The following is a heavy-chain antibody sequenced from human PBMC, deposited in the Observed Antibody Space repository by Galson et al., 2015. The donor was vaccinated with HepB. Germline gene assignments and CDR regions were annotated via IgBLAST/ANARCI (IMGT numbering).Heavy chain of an antibody. Sequence: QSGAEVKKPGESLKISCKGSGHSFTTYWIGWVRQMPGKGLEWMGIIYPGHSDTRYSPSFQGQVTISADKSTSTAYLQWSRLKASDTAMYYCARSVGGYSYGYDYWGQGTLVTVSS. D-gene: IGHD5-18*01. CDR2: IYPGHSDT. CDR1: GHSFTTYW. CDR3: ARSVGGYSYGYDY. J-gene: IGHJ4*02. V-gene: IGHV5-51*03.